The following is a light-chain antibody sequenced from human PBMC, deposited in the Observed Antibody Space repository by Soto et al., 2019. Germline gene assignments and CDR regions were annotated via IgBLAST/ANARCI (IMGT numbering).Light chain of an antibody. CDR1: QTIGTW. Sequence: IQTTHAPSTLSASFGDTVTITCRARQTIGTWLAWYQQKPAKAPKLLIYKASTLESGVPSRFSGSGSGTEFTLTISSLQADDFATYYCQQYNDRSTFGGGTEVDI. CDR2: KAS. V-gene: IGKV1-5*03. J-gene: IGKJ4*01. CDR3: QQYNDRST.